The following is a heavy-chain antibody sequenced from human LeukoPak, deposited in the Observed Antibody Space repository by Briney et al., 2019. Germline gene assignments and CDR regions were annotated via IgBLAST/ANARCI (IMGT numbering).Heavy chain of an antibody. Sequence: PGGSLRLSCAASGFTFSSYWMYWVRKVPGKGLVWFSRITSDGSDTTYADSVKGRFTISRDNAKNTLYLQMNSLRVEDTAVYYCARAALTTWHHDHWGQGTLVTVSS. D-gene: IGHD4-11*01. CDR2: ITSDGSDT. V-gene: IGHV3-74*03. CDR3: ARAALTTWHHDH. CDR1: GFTFSSYW. J-gene: IGHJ4*02.